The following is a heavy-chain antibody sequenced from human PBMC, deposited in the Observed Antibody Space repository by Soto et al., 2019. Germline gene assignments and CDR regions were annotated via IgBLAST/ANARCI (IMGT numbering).Heavy chain of an antibody. CDR2: IKQDGSEK. Sequence: EVQLVESGGGLVQPGGSLRLSCAASGFTFSSYWMSWVRQAPGKGLAWVANIKQDGSEKYYVDSVKGRFTISRDNAKNSLYLQMNSLRAEDTAVYYCASYGSGSYYNVAFDYWGQGTLVTVSS. CDR3: ASYGSGSYYNVAFDY. V-gene: IGHV3-7*01. CDR1: GFTFSSYW. D-gene: IGHD3-10*01. J-gene: IGHJ4*02.